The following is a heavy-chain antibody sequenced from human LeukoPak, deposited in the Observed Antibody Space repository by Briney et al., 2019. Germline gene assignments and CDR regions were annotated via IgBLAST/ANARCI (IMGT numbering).Heavy chain of an antibody. CDR3: AKVISKGYGSGSYYSPLFYFDY. D-gene: IGHD3-10*01. Sequence: GGSLRLSCAASGFTFSSYAMSWVRQTPGKGLEWVSAISGSGGSTYYADSVKGRFTISRDNSKNTLYLQMNSLRAEDTAVYYFAKVISKGYGSGSYYSPLFYFDYWGQGTLVTVSS. CDR2: ISGSGGST. J-gene: IGHJ4*02. V-gene: IGHV3-23*01. CDR1: GFTFSSYA.